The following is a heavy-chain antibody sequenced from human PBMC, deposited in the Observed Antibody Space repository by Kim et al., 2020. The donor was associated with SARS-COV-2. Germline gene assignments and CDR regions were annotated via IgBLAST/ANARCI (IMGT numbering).Heavy chain of an antibody. CDR1: GFTFSSYA. J-gene: IGHJ5*02. D-gene: IGHD3-22*01. Sequence: GGSLRLSCAASGFTFSSYAMSWVRQAPGKGLVWVSAISGSGSTTDYADSVKGRFTISRDNSKNTLYLQMNSLRAEDTAVYYCAKDYYADSSGYSRFDPWGQGTLVTVSS. CDR3: AKDYYADSSGYSRFDP. CDR2: ISGSGSTT. V-gene: IGHV3-23*01.